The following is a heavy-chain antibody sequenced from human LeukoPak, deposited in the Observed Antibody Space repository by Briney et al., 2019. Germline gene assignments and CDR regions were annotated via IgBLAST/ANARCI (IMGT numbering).Heavy chain of an antibody. CDR2: ISSSGSTI. J-gene: IGHJ5*02. CDR1: GFTFSDYY. Sequence: PGGSLRLSCAASGFTFSDYYMSWIRQAPGKGLEWVSYISSSGSTIYYADSVKGRFTISRDNAKNSLYLQMNSRRAEDMAVYYCAREHGISGTTYNWFDPWGQGTLVTVSS. CDR3: AREHGISGTTYNWFDP. D-gene: IGHD1-7*01. V-gene: IGHV3-11*01.